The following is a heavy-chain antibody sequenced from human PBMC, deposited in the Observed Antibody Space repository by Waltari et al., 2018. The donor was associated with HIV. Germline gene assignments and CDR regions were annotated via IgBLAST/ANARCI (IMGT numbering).Heavy chain of an antibody. CDR2: IIRILGIA. CDR1: GGTFSSYA. D-gene: IGHD1-1*01. V-gene: IGHV1-69*04. J-gene: IGHJ4*02. Sequence: QVQLVQSGAEVKKPGSSVKVSCKASGGTFSSYAISWVRQAPGQGLEWMGRIIRILGIANYAQKIQGRVTMTADKSTSTAYMEVSSLRSEDTAVYYCARGSHDRTYYFDYWGQGTLVTVSS. CDR3: ARGSHDRTYYFDY.